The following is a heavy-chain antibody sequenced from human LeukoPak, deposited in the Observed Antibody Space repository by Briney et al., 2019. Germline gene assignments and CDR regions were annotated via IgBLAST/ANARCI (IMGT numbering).Heavy chain of an antibody. CDR2: INPNSGGT. D-gene: IGHD1-1*01. CDR3: AREDRRYNWNFDAFDI. J-gene: IGHJ3*02. V-gene: IGHV1-2*02. CDR1: GYTFTGYY. Sequence: APVKVSCKASGYTFTGYYMHWVRQAPGQGLEWMGWINPNSGGTNYAQKFQGRVTMTRDTPISTAYMELSRPRSDDTAVYYCAREDRRYNWNFDAFDIWGQGTMVTVSS.